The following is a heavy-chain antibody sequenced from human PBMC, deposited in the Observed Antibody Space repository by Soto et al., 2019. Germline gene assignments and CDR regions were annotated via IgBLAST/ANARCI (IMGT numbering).Heavy chain of an antibody. CDR2: IWYDGSNE. D-gene: IGHD2-2*01. V-gene: IGHV3-33*01. CDR3: ARGANSPLWEPPAMFRFDY. Sequence: QVQLVESGGGVVQPGRSLRLSCTASGFSFGTYGMHWVRQAPGKGLEWVAVIWYDGSNEYYADSVKGRFTMSRDNSKNTLYLQMNSLRAEATALYYCARGANSPLWEPPAMFRFDYWGQGSLVTVSS. CDR1: GFSFGTYG. J-gene: IGHJ4*02.